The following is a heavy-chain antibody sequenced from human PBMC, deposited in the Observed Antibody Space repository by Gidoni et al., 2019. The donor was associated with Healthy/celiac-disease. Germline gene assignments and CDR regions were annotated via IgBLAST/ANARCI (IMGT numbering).Heavy chain of an antibody. Sequence: EVQLVESGGGLVKPGGSLRLSCAASGLTFSSYSMNWVRQAPGKGLEWVSSISSSSSYIYYADSVKGRFTISRDNAKNSLYLQMNSLRAEDTAVYYCARIGTEMNWNYELGMDVWGQGTTVTVSS. CDR3: ARIGTEMNWNYELGMDV. CDR1: GLTFSSYS. D-gene: IGHD1-7*01. V-gene: IGHV3-21*01. CDR2: ISSSSSYI. J-gene: IGHJ6*02.